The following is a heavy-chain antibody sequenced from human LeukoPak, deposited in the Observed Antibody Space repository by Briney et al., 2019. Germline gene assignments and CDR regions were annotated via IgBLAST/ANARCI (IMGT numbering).Heavy chain of an antibody. D-gene: IGHD2-15*01. J-gene: IGHJ4*02. CDR2: MSDDGSEK. V-gene: IGHV3-30-3*01. Sequence: PGGSLRLSCTASGFTLSRFAMHWVRRAPGKGLEWLGHMSDDGSEKHYVDSVRGRFTISRDPSKNTLYLEMTSLRTEDTAVYYCAREADSGYYRTVDYWGQGTMVTVS. CDR3: AREADSGYYRTVDY. CDR1: GFTLSRFA.